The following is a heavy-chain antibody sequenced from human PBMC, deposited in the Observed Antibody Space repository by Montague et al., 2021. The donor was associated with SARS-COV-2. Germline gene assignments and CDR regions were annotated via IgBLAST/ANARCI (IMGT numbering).Heavy chain of an antibody. CDR3: ARAGTRYDDLTGHYKGNDAFHI. CDR1: GGSISYYY. Sequence: SETLSLTCTVSGGSISYYYWNWIRQPPGKGLEWIGFIYYSGSTEYNPSLKSRVTISLDTSKKQLSLKVTPVTAADTAVYYCARAGTRYDDLTGHYKGNDAFHIWGQGTMVAVSS. V-gene: IGHV4-59*01. D-gene: IGHD3-9*01. CDR2: IYYSGST. J-gene: IGHJ3*02.